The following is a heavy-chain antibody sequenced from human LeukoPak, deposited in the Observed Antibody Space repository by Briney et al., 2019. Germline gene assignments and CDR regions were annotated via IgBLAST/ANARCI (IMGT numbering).Heavy chain of an antibody. D-gene: IGHD5-24*01. CDR1: GGSFSGYY. J-gene: IGHJ4*02. CDR2: INHSGST. Sequence: SETLSLTCAVYGGSFSGYYWSWIRQPPGKGLEWIGEINHSGSTNYNPSLKSRVTISVDTSKNQFSLKLSSVTAADTAVYYCARGGDGYNYWPMDYFDYWGQGTLVTVSS. CDR3: ARGGDGYNYWPMDYFDY. V-gene: IGHV4-34*01.